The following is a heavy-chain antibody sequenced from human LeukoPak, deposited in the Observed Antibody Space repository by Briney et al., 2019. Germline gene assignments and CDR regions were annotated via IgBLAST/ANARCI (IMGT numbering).Heavy chain of an antibody. J-gene: IGHJ5*02. V-gene: IGHV1-18*01. CDR2: ISAYNGNT. Sequence: ASXKVSCKASGYTFTSYGISWVRQAPGQGLEWMGWISAYNGNTNYAQKLQGRVTMTTDTSTSTAYMELRSLRSDDTAVYYCARDLSEITMIVGLGWFDPWGQGTLVTVSS. CDR3: ARDLSEITMIVGLGWFDP. CDR1: GYTFTSYG. D-gene: IGHD3-22*01.